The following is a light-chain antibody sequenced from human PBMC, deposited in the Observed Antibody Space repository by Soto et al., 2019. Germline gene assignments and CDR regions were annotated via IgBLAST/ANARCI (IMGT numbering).Light chain of an antibody. J-gene: IGLJ2*01. CDR3: QSYDSSLSAYVV. CDR1: SSNIGAGYD. V-gene: IGLV1-40*01. Sequence: QSVLTQPPSVSGAPGQRVTISCTGSSSNIGAGYDVHWYKQLPGTAPKLLIYGNNNRPSGVPDRFSGSKSGTSASLAITGLQAEDEADYYCQSYDSSLSAYVVFGGGTQLTVL. CDR2: GNN.